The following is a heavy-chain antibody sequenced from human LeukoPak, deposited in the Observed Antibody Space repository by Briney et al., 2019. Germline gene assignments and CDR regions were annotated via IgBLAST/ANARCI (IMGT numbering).Heavy chain of an antibody. D-gene: IGHD4-17*01. CDR3: ARVNTTVTTTYDY. J-gene: IGHJ4*02. V-gene: IGHV4-34*01. Sequence: SETLSLTCAVYGGSFSGYYWSWIRQPPGKGLEWIGEINHGGSTNYNPSLKSRVTISVDTSKNQFSLKLSSVTAADTAVYYCARVNTTVTTTYDYWGQGTLVTVSS. CDR2: INHGGST. CDR1: GGSFSGYY.